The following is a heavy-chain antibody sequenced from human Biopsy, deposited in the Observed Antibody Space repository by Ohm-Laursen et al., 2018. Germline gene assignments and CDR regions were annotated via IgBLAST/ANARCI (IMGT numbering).Heavy chain of an antibody. CDR3: ARHAPSYSGSYWRYFDL. CDR1: GGSISSYY. D-gene: IGHD1-26*01. Sequence: SETLSLTCTVSGGSISSYYWSWIRQPPGKGLEWIGYIYYTGSTNYNPSLKSRVTISVDTSMNHHSRSLTSVTAADTAVYDCARHAPSYSGSYWRYFDLWGRGTLVTVSS. J-gene: IGHJ2*01. CDR2: IYYTGST. V-gene: IGHV4-59*08.